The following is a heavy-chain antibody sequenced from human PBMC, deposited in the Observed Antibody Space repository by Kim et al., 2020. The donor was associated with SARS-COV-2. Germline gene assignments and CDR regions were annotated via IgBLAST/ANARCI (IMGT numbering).Heavy chain of an antibody. CDR3: ARDRRFLEWLLTNDYYYYGMDV. CDR1: GFTFSSYA. V-gene: IGHV3-30-3*01. Sequence: GGSLRLSCAASGFTFSSYAMHWVRQAPGKGLEWVAVISYDGSNKYYADSVKGRFTISRDNSKNTLYLQMNSLRAEDTAVYYCARDRRFLEWLLTNDYYYYGMDVWGQGTTVTVSS. D-gene: IGHD3-3*01. J-gene: IGHJ6*02. CDR2: ISYDGSNK.